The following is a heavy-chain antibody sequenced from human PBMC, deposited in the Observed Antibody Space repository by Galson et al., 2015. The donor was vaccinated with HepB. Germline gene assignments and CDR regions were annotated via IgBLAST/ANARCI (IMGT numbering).Heavy chain of an antibody. Sequence: SLRLSCATSGFTFSDYYISWIRQTPGKGLEWISYINPSGGYTKCATSVKGRVTVSRDNANGSLYLQFNSLRAEDTALYYCARESKPYESSGYFHYWGRGTLVTVSS. D-gene: IGHD3-22*01. J-gene: IGHJ4*02. CDR3: ARESKPYESSGYFHY. V-gene: IGHV3-11*06. CDR2: INPSGGYT. CDR1: GFTFSDYY.